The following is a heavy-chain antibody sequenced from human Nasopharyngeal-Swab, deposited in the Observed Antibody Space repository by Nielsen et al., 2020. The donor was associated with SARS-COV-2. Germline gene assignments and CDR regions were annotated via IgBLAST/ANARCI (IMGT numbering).Heavy chain of an antibody. CDR2: IYYSGST. J-gene: IGHJ4*02. CDR3: ARAREIGNQWLVPFDY. D-gene: IGHD6-19*01. V-gene: IGHV4-59*01. Sequence: ETLSLTCAVYGGSFSSYYWSWIRQPPGKGLEWIGYIYYSGSTNYNPSLKSRVTISVDTSKNQFSLKLSSVTAADTAVYYCARAREIGNQWLVPFDYWGQGTLVTVSS. CDR1: GGSFSSYY.